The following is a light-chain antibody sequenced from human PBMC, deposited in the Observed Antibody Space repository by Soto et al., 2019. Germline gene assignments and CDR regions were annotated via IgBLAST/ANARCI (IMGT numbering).Light chain of an antibody. J-gene: IGLJ2*01. CDR3: SSYTTSSAYVV. V-gene: IGLV2-14*01. CDR2: DVS. Sequence: QSVLTQPASVSGSPGQSITISCTGTSSDVGGYNYVSWYQQHPGKAPKVMICDVSNRPSGVSNRFSGSKSGNTASLTISGLQAEDEADYYCSSYTTSSAYVVFGGGTKVTVL. CDR1: SSDVGGYNY.